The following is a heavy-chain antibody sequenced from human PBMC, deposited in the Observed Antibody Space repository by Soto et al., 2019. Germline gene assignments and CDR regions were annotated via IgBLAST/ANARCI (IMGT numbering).Heavy chain of an antibody. CDR2: IYYSGST. V-gene: IGHV4-59*01. CDR1: GGSISSYY. CDR3: ARVAVKHYYYYGMDV. J-gene: IGHJ6*02. Sequence: PSETLSLTCTVSGGSISSYYWGWIRQPPGKGLEWIGYIYYSGSTNYNPSLKSRVTISVDTSKNQFSLKLSSVTAADTAVYYCARVAVKHYYYYGMDVWGQGTTVTVSS.